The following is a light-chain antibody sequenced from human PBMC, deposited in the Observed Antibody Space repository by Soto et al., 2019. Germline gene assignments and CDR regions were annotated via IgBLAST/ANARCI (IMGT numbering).Light chain of an antibody. J-gene: IGLJ2*01. V-gene: IGLV2-14*03. CDR1: SVEFINYNY. CDR2: DVS. CDR3: SSKTSTSTLL. Sequence: QSVLTQPASCPGLLGNPITIPGLGGSVEFINYNYVSWYQQHPGQAPKLMFYDVSIRPSGISNRFSGSKSGNTASLTISGLQAEDEADYYCSSKTSTSTLLFGGGTKLTVL.